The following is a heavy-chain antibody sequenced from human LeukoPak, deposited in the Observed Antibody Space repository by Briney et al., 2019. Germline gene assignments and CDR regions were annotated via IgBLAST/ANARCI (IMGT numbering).Heavy chain of an antibody. J-gene: IGHJ6*03. CDR1: SCSISSYY. CDR2: IYYSGST. V-gene: IGHV4-59*01. CDR3: ARVYYDFWSGHRTNYYMDV. Sequence: SETLSLTCTVSSCSISSYYWSWIRQPPGKGLEWLGYIYYSGSTNYNPSLKSRVTISVDTSKNQFSMKLSSVTAADTAVYYCARVYYDFWSGHRTNYYMDVWGKGTTVTVSS. D-gene: IGHD3-3*01.